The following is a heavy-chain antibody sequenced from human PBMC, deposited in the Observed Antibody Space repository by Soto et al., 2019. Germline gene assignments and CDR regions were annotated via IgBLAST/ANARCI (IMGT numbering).Heavy chain of an antibody. V-gene: IGHV4-39*01. CDR3: ARRLIAARQYYFDY. CDR1: GGSINSGTYY. D-gene: IGHD6-6*01. J-gene: IGHJ4*02. CDR2: LYYSGST. Sequence: SETLSLTCTVSGGSINSGTYYWGWIRQPPGKGLEWIGSLYYSGSTYYNSSLKSRVSISVDTSKNQFSLKLSSVTAADTAVYYCARRLIAARQYYFDYWGQGTLVTVSS.